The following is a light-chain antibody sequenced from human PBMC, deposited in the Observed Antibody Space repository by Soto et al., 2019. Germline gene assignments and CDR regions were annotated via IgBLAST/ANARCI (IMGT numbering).Light chain of an antibody. J-gene: IGLJ1*01. CDR1: NSDVGGYNY. CDR2: DVI. V-gene: IGLV2-14*01. Sequence: QSALTQPASVSGSPGQSITISCTGTNSDVGGYNYVSWYQQYPGEAPKLMIYDVINRPSGVSNRLSGSKSGNTASLTISGLQAEDEADYYCGSYRTNSPYVFGTGTKLTVL. CDR3: GSYRTNSPYV.